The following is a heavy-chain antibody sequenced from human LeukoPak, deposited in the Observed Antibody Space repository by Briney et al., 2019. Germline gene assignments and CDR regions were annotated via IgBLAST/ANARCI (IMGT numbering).Heavy chain of an antibody. CDR3: ARSRGGCSSTSCYRGAYYYYMDV. V-gene: IGHV1-69*01. Sequence: SVKVSCKASGGTFSSYAISWVRQAPGQGLEWRGGIIPIFGTANYAQKFQGRVTITADESTSTAYMELSSLRSEDTAVYYCARSRGGCSSTSCYRGAYYYYMDVWGKGTTVTVSS. J-gene: IGHJ6*03. D-gene: IGHD2-2*02. CDR2: IIPIFGTA. CDR1: GGTFSSYA.